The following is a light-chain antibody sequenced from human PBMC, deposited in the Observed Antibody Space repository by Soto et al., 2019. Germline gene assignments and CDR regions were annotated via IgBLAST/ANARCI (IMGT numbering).Light chain of an antibody. J-gene: IGLJ2*01. Sequence: QAVVTQPASVSGSPGQSITISCTGTSSDVGSYNLVSWYQQHPGKATKLMIYEVSKRPSGVSNRFSGSKSGNTASLTISGLQAEDEADYYCCSYAGSSTLFGGGTKVTVL. CDR1: SSDVGSYNL. CDR3: CSYAGSSTL. CDR2: EVS. V-gene: IGLV2-23*02.